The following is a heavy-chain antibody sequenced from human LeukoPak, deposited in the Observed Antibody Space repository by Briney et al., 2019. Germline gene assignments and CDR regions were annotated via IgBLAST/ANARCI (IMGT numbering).Heavy chain of an antibody. CDR3: ARDRRAPFGVRYYYGMDV. V-gene: IGHV1-18*01. Sequence: ASVKVSCKASGYTFTSYGISWVRQAPGQGLEWMGWISAYNGNTNYAQKLQGRVTMTTDTSTSTAYMELRSLRSDDTAVYYCARDRRAPFGVRYYYGMDVWGQGTTVTVSS. D-gene: IGHD3-3*01. CDR2: ISAYNGNT. CDR1: GYTFTSYG. J-gene: IGHJ6*02.